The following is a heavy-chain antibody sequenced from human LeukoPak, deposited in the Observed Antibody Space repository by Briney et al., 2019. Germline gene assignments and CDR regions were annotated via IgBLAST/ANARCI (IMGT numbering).Heavy chain of an antibody. Sequence: RAGGSLRLSCATSGFTFSSYAMNWVRQAPGKGLEWVSAISGSGGSTYYADSVKGRFTISRDNSKNTLYLQMNSLRAEDTAVYYCAKGRGWEASYYYYYMDVWGKGTTVTISS. D-gene: IGHD1-26*01. J-gene: IGHJ6*03. V-gene: IGHV3-23*01. CDR3: AKGRGWEASYYYYYMDV. CDR2: ISGSGGST. CDR1: GFTFSSYA.